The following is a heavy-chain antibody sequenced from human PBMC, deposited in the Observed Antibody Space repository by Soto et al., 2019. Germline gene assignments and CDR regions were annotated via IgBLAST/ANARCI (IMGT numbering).Heavy chain of an antibody. CDR1: GFTVSSNY. CDR3: ARGYDTSGYDPRAHLDY. Sequence: LRRSCAASGFTVSSNYMSWVRQAPGKGLEWVSVIYSGGSTYYADSVKGRFTISRDNSKNTLYLQMNSLRAEDTAVYYCARGYDTSGYDPRAHLDYWGQGTLVTVSS. CDR2: IYSGGST. D-gene: IGHD5-12*01. V-gene: IGHV3-53*01. J-gene: IGHJ4*02.